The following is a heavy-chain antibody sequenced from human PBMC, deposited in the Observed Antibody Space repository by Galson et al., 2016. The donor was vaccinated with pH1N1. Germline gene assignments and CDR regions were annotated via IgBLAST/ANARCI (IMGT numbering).Heavy chain of an antibody. CDR3: ARVLRTVVFDF. CDR1: GYTFSSYG. V-gene: IGHV1-18*01. Sequence: SVKVSCKASGYTFSSYGISWVRQAPGQGLEWMGWSRPYTGNTNHVQKFQGRVTMTTDTSTSTVYMELSRLRSDDTAIYYCARVLRTVVFDFWGQGTLVTVSS. J-gene: IGHJ4*02. D-gene: IGHD3-22*01. CDR2: SRPYTGNT.